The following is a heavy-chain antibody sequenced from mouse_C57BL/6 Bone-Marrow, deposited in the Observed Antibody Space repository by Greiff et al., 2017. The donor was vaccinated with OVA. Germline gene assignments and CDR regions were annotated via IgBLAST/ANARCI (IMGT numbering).Heavy chain of an antibody. Sequence: VQLQQSGPELVKPGASVKISCKASGYTFTDYYMNWVKQSHGKSLEWIGDINPNNGGTSYNQKFKGKATLTVDKSSSTAYMELRSLTSEDSAVYYCARDYYGSSLYYAMDYWGQGTSVTVSS. V-gene: IGHV1-26*01. J-gene: IGHJ4*01. CDR2: INPNNGGT. CDR3: ARDYYGSSLYYAMDY. D-gene: IGHD1-1*01. CDR1: GYTFTDYY.